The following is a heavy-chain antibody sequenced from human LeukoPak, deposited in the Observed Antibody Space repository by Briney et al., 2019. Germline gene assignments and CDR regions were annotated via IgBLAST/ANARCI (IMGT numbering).Heavy chain of an antibody. D-gene: IGHD3-22*01. CDR1: GFTFSSYA. J-gene: IGHJ6*02. CDR2: ISGSGGST. V-gene: IGHV3-23*01. CDR3: AKESPDYYDSSGYYRRRYYYYGMDV. Sequence: GGSLRLSCAASGFTFSSYAMSWVRQAPGKGLEWVSAISGSGGSTYYADSVKGRFTISRDNPKNTLYLQMNSLRAEDTAVYYCAKESPDYYDSSGYYRRRYYYYGMDVWGQGTTVTVSS.